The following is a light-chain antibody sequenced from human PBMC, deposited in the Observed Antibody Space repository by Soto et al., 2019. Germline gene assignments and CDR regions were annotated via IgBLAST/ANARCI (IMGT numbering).Light chain of an antibody. V-gene: IGKV3-11*01. CDR2: DAT. Sequence: EIVVTQSPAILSLSPGEKATLACRASQIISGSLCWYQQKPDQAPRLIFDDATVRAGVIPGRFSSSGCGTDFTLIISSFEHEDFAVYYYQEDTDRPAFGGGTKVDIK. CDR3: QEDTDRPA. J-gene: IGKJ4*01. CDR1: QIISGS.